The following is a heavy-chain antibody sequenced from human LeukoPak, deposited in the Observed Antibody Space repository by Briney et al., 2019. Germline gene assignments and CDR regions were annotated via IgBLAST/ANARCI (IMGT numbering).Heavy chain of an antibody. V-gene: IGHV1-2*06. J-gene: IGHJ1*01. CDR1: GYTFTGYY. CDR2: INPNSGGT. D-gene: IGHD5-24*01. Sequence: ASVKVSCKASGYTFTGYYMQWMRQAPGQGLEWMGRINPNSGGTNYAQKFQGRVTMTRDTSISTAYMELSRLRSDDTAVYYCARPMRGDGYNFQYLQHWGQGTLVTVSS. CDR3: ARPMRGDGYNFQYLQH.